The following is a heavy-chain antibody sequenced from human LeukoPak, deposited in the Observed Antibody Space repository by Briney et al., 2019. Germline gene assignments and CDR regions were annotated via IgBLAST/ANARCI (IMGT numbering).Heavy chain of an antibody. CDR3: VRQGYSGHSQGAADY. J-gene: IGHJ4*02. Sequence: ASVKVSCKASSYTYSIYGFGWVRQAPGRGLEWMGWSSVYNGNTNYAQKFQGRVTMTTDTSTSTAHMELRSLRSDDTAVYYCVRQGYSGHSQGAADYWGQGTLVTVSS. CDR2: SSVYNGNT. CDR1: SYTYSIYG. D-gene: IGHD4-23*01. V-gene: IGHV1-18*01.